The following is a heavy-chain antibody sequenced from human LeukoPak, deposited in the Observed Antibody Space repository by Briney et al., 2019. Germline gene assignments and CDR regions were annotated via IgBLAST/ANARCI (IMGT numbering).Heavy chain of an antibody. CDR3: ARVLGPDETNWFDP. J-gene: IGHJ5*02. CDR1: GYTFTSYD. D-gene: IGHD3-16*01. Sequence: ASVKVSCTASGYTFTSYDINWVRQATGQGLEWMGWMNPNSGNTGYAQKFQGRVTVTRNTSISTAYMELSSLRSEDTAVYYCARVLGPDETNWFDPWGQGTLVTVSS. CDR2: MNPNSGNT. V-gene: IGHV1-8*01.